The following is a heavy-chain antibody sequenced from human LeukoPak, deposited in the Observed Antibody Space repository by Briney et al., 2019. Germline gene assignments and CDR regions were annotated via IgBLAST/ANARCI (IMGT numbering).Heavy chain of an antibody. Sequence: GGSLRLSCAASGFTFDDYAMHWVRQAPGKGLEWVSIISSGSSAIFSADALKGRFTISRDDAKNLLYLDMNSLRAEDTAVYYCARGHTAVTRHFDFWGQGTLVTVSS. D-gene: IGHD4-17*01. J-gene: IGHJ4*02. CDR2: ISSGSSAI. V-gene: IGHV3-21*01. CDR1: GFTFDDYA. CDR3: ARGHTAVTRHFDF.